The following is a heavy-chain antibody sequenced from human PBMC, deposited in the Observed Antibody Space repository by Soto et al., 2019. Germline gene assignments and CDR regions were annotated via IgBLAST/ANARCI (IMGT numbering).Heavy chain of an antibody. J-gene: IGHJ4*02. D-gene: IGHD4-17*01. CDR2: INAGNGNT. Sequence: ASVKVSCKASGYTFTSYAMHWVRQAPGQRLEWMGWINAGNGNTKYSQKFQGRVTITRDTSASTAYMELSSLRSEDTAVYYCARGLLATTVTTFDYWGQGTLVTVSS. CDR1: GYTFTSYA. CDR3: ARGLLATTVTTFDY. V-gene: IGHV1-3*01.